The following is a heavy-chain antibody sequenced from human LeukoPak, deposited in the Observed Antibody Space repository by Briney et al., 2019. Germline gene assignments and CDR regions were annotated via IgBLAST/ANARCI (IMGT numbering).Heavy chain of an antibody. CDR3: ARLGGYSSSWPLDY. V-gene: IGHV4-39*01. CDR2: IYYSGST. CDR1: GGSISSSSYY. D-gene: IGHD6-13*01. Sequence: PLETPCVTCTVSGGSISSSSYYWGCIRQPPGKGLEWIGSIYYSGSTYYNPSLKSRVTISVDTSKNQFSLKLSSVTAADTAVYYCARLGGYSSSWPLDYWGQGTLVTVSS. J-gene: IGHJ4*02.